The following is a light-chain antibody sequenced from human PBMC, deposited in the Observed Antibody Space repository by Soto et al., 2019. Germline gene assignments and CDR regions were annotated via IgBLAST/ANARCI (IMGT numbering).Light chain of an antibody. CDR3: QQRSNWPPYT. Sequence: DIVMTQSPDSLAVSLGERATINCKSSRTILDSSGNENRLAWYQQRPGRPPKLVIYGASTRESGVPDRFSGSGSGTDFSLTITSLQAEDVAVYYCQQRSNWPPYTFGQGTKLEIK. J-gene: IGKJ2*01. CDR2: GAS. CDR1: RTILDSSGNENR. V-gene: IGKV4-1*01.